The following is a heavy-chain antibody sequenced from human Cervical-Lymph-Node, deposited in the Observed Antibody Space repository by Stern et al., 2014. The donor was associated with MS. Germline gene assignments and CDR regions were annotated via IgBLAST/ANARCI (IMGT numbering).Heavy chain of an antibody. CDR3: ARRWAVAGTRLNWFDR. CDR1: GYTFTSYY. Sequence: VQLVESGAEVKKPGASGKVSCKASGYTFTSYYMHWVRQAPGQGLEWMGIINPSGGSTSYAQKFQGRVTMTRDTSTSTVYMELSSLRSEDTAVYYCARRWAVAGTRLNWFDRWGQGTLVTVSS. J-gene: IGHJ5*02. D-gene: IGHD6-19*01. CDR2: INPSGGST. V-gene: IGHV1-46*03.